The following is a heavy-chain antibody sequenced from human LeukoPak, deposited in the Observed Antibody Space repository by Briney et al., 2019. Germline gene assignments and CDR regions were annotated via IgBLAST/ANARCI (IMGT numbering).Heavy chain of an antibody. D-gene: IGHD5-24*01. CDR2: VYHSGST. Sequence: SETLSLTCAVSGGSISSSNWWSWVRQPPGKGLEWIGEVYHSGSTNYNPSLKSRVTISVDKSKNQFSLKLSSVTAADTAVYYCARGPGRDGYNSGYWGQGTLVTVSS. CDR1: GGSISSSNW. J-gene: IGHJ4*02. CDR3: ARGPGRDGYNSGY. V-gene: IGHV4-4*02.